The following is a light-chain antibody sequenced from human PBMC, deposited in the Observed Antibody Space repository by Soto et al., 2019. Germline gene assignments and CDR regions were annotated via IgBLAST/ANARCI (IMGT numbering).Light chain of an antibody. Sequence: ELVLTHSPGTLSLSPVERAPLSXXVSHSVSSSYLAWYQQKPGQAPRXFIYSASSRATGIPDRFSGSGSGTDYTLTISRLEPEDFAVYYCQQYGYSFWTFGQGTKVDIK. CDR2: SAS. CDR1: HSVSSSY. J-gene: IGKJ1*01. V-gene: IGKV3-20*01. CDR3: QQYGYSFWT.